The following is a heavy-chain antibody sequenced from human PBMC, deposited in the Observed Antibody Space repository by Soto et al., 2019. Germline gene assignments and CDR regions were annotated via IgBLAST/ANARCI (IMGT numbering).Heavy chain of an antibody. J-gene: IGHJ6*02. V-gene: IGHV3-15*01. Sequence: EVQVVESGGGSVKPGGSLRLSCVTSGLTFRNAWMSWVRQAPGKGLEWVGHIKSKSDGGTTDYGAPVKGRFTFSRDDSKDTVYLQMNGLRTEDTAMYYCTTERTAIMDSGLEIRGYYGMDVWGQGTTVTVSS. CDR3: TTERTAIMDSGLEIRGYYGMDV. CDR2: IKSKSDGGTT. D-gene: IGHD3-10*01. CDR1: GLTFRNAW.